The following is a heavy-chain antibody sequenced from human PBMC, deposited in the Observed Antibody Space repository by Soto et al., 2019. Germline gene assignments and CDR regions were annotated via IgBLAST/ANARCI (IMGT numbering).Heavy chain of an antibody. V-gene: IGHV1-8*01. J-gene: IGHJ4*02. D-gene: IGHD2-8*01. CDR2: MNPNSGNT. Sequence: VKVSCKASGYTFTSYNINWVRQAPGQGLEWMGWMNPNSGNTGYAQTFQDRITLTRDTSITTAYMELSSLRSDDTAVYFCVRYGVAASYWGQGSLVTVSS. CDR3: VRYGVAASY. CDR1: GYTFTSYN.